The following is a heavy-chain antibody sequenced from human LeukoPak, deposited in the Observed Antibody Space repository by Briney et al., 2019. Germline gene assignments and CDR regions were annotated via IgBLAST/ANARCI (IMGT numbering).Heavy chain of an antibody. CDR3: ATISAQTFDI. V-gene: IGHV3-7*01. D-gene: IGHD5-24*01. J-gene: IGHJ3*02. CDR1: GFTFRNHW. CDR2: IKPDGIDK. Sequence: GGSLRLSCVGSGFTFRNHWVNWVRQSPRKGLEWVANIKPDGIDKYYVDSARGRFTVSRDNAKNSAFLQMNSLRAEDTAIYYCATISAQTFDIWGQGTLVSVSP.